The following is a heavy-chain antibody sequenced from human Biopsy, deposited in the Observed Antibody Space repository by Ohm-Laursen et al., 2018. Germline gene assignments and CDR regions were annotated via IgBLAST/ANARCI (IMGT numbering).Heavy chain of an antibody. V-gene: IGHV4-4*07. J-gene: IGHJ3*02. Sequence: GTLSLTCTVSSGSLSSYYWSWIRQPAGKGLVWIGRIYSSGSTNYNPSLKSLVTLSMDTSKGQFSLKLSFVTAADTAVYYCARWTPEYDSSRYYLDAFDIWGQGTKVTVSS. CDR1: SGSLSSYY. D-gene: IGHD3-22*01. CDR2: IYSSGST. CDR3: ARWTPEYDSSRYYLDAFDI.